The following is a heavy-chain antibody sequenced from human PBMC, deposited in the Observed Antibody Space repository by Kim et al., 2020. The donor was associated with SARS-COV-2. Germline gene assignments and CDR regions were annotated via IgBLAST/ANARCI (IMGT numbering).Heavy chain of an antibody. V-gene: IGHV3-9*01. CDR1: GFTFDDYA. CDR2: ISWNSGSI. CDR3: AKDYYGSGSYVGWFDP. D-gene: IGHD3-10*01. Sequence: GGSLRLSCAASGFTFDDYAMHWVRQAPGKGLEWVSGISWNSGSIGYADSVKGRFTISRDNAKNSLYLQMNSLRAEDTALYYCAKDYYGSGSYVGWFDPWG. J-gene: IGHJ5*02.